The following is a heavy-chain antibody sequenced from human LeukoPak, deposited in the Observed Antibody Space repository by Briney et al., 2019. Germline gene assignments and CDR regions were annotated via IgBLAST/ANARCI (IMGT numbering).Heavy chain of an antibody. CDR2: IYYSGST. J-gene: IGHJ4*02. V-gene: IGHV4-59*01. CDR3: ARGGGSWYADY. CDR1: GGSFSGYY. Sequence: SETLSLTCAVYGGSFSGYYWNWIRQPPGKGLEWIGYIYYSGSTNYNPSLKSRVTISVDTSKNQFSLKLSSVTAADTAVYFCARGGGSWYADYWGQGILVTVSS. D-gene: IGHD6-13*01.